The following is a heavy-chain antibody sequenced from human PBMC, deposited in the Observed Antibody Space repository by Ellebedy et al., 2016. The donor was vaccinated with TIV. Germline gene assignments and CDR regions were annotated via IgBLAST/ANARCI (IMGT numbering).Heavy chain of an antibody. CDR3: GKIHRTLSGNY. V-gene: IGHV3-7*01. J-gene: IGHJ4*02. Sequence: GESLKISCAASGITFSNSWMSWVRPAPGKGLEWVAIIKPDGGEKSYLDSVKGLFTISRDNGKNSLLLQMDSQRADEPAGDYGGKIHRTLSGNYWGQGTLVSVSS. D-gene: IGHD4-23*01. CDR2: IKPDGGEK. CDR1: GITFSNSW.